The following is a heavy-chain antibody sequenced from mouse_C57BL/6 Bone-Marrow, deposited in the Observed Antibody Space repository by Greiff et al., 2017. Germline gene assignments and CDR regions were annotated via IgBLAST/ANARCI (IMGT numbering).Heavy chain of an antibody. V-gene: IGHV5-4*01. J-gene: IGHJ4*01. CDR3: ARDETMDY. CDR1: GFTFSSYA. Sequence: DVMLVESGGGLVKPGGSLKLSCAASGFTFSSYAMSWVRQTPGKRLEWVATISDGGSYTYYPDNVKGRFTIARDNAKNNLYLQMSHLKSEDTAMYYCARDETMDYWGQGTSVTVSS. CDR2: ISDGGSYT.